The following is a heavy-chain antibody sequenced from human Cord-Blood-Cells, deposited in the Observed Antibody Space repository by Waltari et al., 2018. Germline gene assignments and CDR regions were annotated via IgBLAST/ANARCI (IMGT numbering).Heavy chain of an antibody. CDR2: ISWNSGSI. CDR3: ARNWGSDYYFDY. Sequence: EVQLVESGGGLVQPARSLRLPCAASGFTFDVYAMHWVRQAPGKGLEWVSGISWNSGSIGYADSVKGRFTISRDNAKNSLYLQMNSLRAEDTALYYCARNWGSDYYFDYWGQGTLVTVSS. CDR1: GFTFDVYA. D-gene: IGHD7-27*01. V-gene: IGHV3-9*01. J-gene: IGHJ4*02.